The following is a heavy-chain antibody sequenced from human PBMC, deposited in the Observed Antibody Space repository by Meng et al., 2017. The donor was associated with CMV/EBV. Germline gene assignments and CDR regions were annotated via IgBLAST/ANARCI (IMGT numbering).Heavy chain of an antibody. CDR2: INSDGSST. J-gene: IGHJ4*02. CDR3: ARETQKCELNLYFDY. D-gene: IGHD1-26*01. CDR1: GFTFSSYW. Sequence: GESLKISCAASGFTFSSYWMHWVRQAPGKGLVWVSRINSDGSSTSYADSVKGRFTISRDNAKNTLYLQMNSLRAEDTAVYYCARETQKCELNLYFDYWGQGTLVTVSS. V-gene: IGHV3-74*01.